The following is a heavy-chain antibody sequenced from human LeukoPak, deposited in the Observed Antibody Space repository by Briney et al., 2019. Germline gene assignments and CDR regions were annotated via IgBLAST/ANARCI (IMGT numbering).Heavy chain of an antibody. Sequence: SETLSLTCNVSGGSISSDYWSWIRQPPGKGLEWIGYFYSSGSTNYNPSLKSRVTMSRDTSQNQFSLKLTSETATDTAVYYCARLAGSSSSDYCGRGTLVTVSS. V-gene: IGHV4-4*09. J-gene: IGHJ4*02. CDR2: FYSSGST. CDR1: GGSISSDY. D-gene: IGHD6-6*01. CDR3: ARLAGSSSSDY.